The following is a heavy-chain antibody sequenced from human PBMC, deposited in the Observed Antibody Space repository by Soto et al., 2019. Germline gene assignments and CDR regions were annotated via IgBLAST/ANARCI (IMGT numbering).Heavy chain of an antibody. V-gene: IGHV4-39*01. CDR1: GGSISSSSYY. Sequence: PSETLSLTCTVSGGSISSSSYYWGWIRQPPGKGLEWIGSIYYSGSTYYNPSLKSRVTISVDTSKNQFSLKLSSVTAADTAVYYCAIRIAAANLLGNYYYYYMDVWGKGTTVT. J-gene: IGHJ6*03. D-gene: IGHD6-13*01. CDR2: IYYSGST. CDR3: AIRIAAANLLGNYYYYYMDV.